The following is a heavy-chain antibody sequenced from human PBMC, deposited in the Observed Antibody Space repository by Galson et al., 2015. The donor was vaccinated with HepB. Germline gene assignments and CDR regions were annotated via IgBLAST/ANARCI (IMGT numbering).Heavy chain of an antibody. CDR2: ISPILGIP. V-gene: IGHV1-69*10. CDR3: ARADDFWSGYRDAGTSRWFDS. D-gene: IGHD3-3*01. CDR1: GDSFSIYA. J-gene: IGHJ5*01. Sequence: SVKVSCKASGDSFSIYAMSWVRQAPGQGLEWMGGISPILGIPNYAQKFQDRVTITADKSTGTAFMELSSLSSADTAVYYCARADDFWSGYRDAGTSRWFDSGGQGTLVIVSS.